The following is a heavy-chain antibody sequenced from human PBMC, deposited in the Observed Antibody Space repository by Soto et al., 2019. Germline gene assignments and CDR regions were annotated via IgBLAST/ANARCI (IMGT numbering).Heavy chain of an antibody. CDR3: AKDATRQIAAAAKYNWFDP. J-gene: IGHJ5*02. Sequence: GGSLRLSCAASGFTFSSYAMSWVRQAPGKGLEWVSAISGSGGSTYYADSGKGRFTISRDNSKNTLYLQMNSLRAEDTAVYYCAKDATRQIAAAAKYNWFDPWGQGTLVTVSS. CDR1: GFTFSSYA. CDR2: ISGSGGST. D-gene: IGHD6-13*01. V-gene: IGHV3-23*01.